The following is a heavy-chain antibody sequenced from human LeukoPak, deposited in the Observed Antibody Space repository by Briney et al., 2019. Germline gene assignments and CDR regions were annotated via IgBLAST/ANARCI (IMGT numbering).Heavy chain of an antibody. V-gene: IGHV3-21*01. Sequence: PGGSLRLSCAASGFRIGDYDLTWVRQAPGKGLEWVSSISKSSDHVFYAVSVKGRFTISRDNAKNSLYLQMDSLRVEDTAMYFCARDDSYLYDGLSYYNGKDVWGRGTTVTVSS. D-gene: IGHD2-21*01. J-gene: IGHJ6*02. CDR3: ARDDSYLYDGLSYYNGKDV. CDR1: GFRIGDYD. CDR2: ISKSSDHV.